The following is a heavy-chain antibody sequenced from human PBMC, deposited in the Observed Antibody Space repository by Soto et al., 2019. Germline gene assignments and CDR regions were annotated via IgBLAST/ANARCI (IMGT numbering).Heavy chain of an antibody. CDR3: ARDTPEPIFGVVSGRYGMDV. V-gene: IGHV1-69*13. Sequence: GASVKVSCKASGGTFSSYAIRWVRQAPGQGLEWMGGIIPIFGTANYAQKFQGRVTITADESTSTAHMELSSLRSEDTAVYYCARDTPEPIFGVVSGRYGMDVWGQGTTVTVAS. CDR2: IIPIFGTA. J-gene: IGHJ6*02. CDR1: GGTFSSYA. D-gene: IGHD3-3*01.